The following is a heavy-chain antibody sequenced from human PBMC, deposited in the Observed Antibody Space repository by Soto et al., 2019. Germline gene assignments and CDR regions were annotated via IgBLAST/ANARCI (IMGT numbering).Heavy chain of an antibody. CDR2: IRSKAYGGTT. Sequence: EVQLVESGGGLVQPGRSLRLSCTASGFTFGDYAMSWFRQAPGKGLEWVGFIRSKAYGGTTEYAASVKGRFTISRDDSKSIAYLQMNSLKTEDTAVYCCTRGVTMVRGDAFDIWGQGTMVTVSS. CDR1: GFTFGDYA. D-gene: IGHD3-10*01. CDR3: TRGVTMVRGDAFDI. J-gene: IGHJ3*02. V-gene: IGHV3-49*03.